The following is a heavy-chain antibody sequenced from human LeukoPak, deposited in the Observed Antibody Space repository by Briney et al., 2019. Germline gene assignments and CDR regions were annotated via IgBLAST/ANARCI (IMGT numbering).Heavy chain of an antibody. D-gene: IGHD2-2*01. CDR2: IFHRGSS. Sequence: PSETLSLTCSVSGYSISGDYYWGWIRQPPGKGLEWLGSIFHRGSSYYNPSLESRVTISVDTSKNQFSLKLRSVTAADTAVYYCARAPVDIAVIPAASGFDFWGQGTLVTVSS. V-gene: IGHV4-38-2*02. CDR3: ARAPVDIAVIPAASGFDF. J-gene: IGHJ4*02. CDR1: GYSISGDYY.